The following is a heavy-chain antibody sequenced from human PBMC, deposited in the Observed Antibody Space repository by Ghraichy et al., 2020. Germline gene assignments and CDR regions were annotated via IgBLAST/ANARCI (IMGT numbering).Heavy chain of an antibody. D-gene: IGHD2-2*02. CDR1: GFTFSSYW. J-gene: IGHJ5*02. CDR2: INSDGSST. CDR3: ARDPRYCSSTSCYTGNWFDP. V-gene: IGHV3-74*01. Sequence: GESLNISCAASGFTFSSYWMHWVRQAPGKGLVWVSRINSDGSSTSYADSVKGRFTISRDNAKNTLYLQMNSLRAEDTAVYYCARDPRYCSSTSCYTGNWFDPWGHGTLVTVSS.